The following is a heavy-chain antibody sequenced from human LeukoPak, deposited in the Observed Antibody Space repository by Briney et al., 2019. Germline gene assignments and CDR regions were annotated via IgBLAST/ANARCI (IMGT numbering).Heavy chain of an antibody. CDR3: ARAGDYNGFDP. CDR1: GGSMSPYY. D-gene: IGHD4-17*01. Sequence: SETLSLTCTVSGGSMSPYYWSWIRQHPGKGLEWIGYIYYSGSTYYNPSLKSRVTISVDTSKNQFSLKLSSVTAADTAVYYCARAGDYNGFDPWGQGTLVTVSS. J-gene: IGHJ5*02. V-gene: IGHV4-31*03. CDR2: IYYSGST.